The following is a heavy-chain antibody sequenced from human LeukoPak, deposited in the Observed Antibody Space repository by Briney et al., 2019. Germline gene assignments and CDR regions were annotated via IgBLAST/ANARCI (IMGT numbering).Heavy chain of an antibody. CDR1: GGSISSYY. D-gene: IGHD4-17*01. V-gene: IGHV4-59*08. CDR2: IYYSGST. Sequence: SETLSLTCTVSGGSISSYYWSWIRQPPGKGLEWIGYIYYSGSTNYNPSLKSRVTISVDTSKNQFSLKLSSVTAADTAVYYCARGPNLDYGDYRFDYWGQGTLVTVSS. J-gene: IGHJ4*02. CDR3: ARGPNLDYGDYRFDY.